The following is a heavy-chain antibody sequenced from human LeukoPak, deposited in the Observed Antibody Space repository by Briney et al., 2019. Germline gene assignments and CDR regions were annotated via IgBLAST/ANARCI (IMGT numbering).Heavy chain of an antibody. J-gene: IGHJ6*02. Sequence: GGSLRPSCAASGFTFSSYAMHWVRQAPGKGLEYVSAISSNGGSTYYANSVKGRFTISRDNSKNTLYLQMGSLRAEDMAVYYCARGSPDVDTAMVTPYYYGMDVWGQGTTVTVSS. CDR2: ISSNGGST. CDR1: GFTFSSYA. D-gene: IGHD5-18*01. V-gene: IGHV3-64*01. CDR3: ARGSPDVDTAMVTPYYYGMDV.